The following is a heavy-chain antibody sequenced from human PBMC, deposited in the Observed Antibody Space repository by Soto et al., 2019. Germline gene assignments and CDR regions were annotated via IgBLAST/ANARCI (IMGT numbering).Heavy chain of an antibody. J-gene: IGHJ4*02. Sequence: VPLVESGGGLVQPGRSLRLSCAASGFTFRNYAMHWVRRAPGKGLEWVSGISWHSGTIGYADSVRGRFTISRDNAKNSLYLQMNSLRPEDTALYYCVKEKLYSNYEYYFDYWGQGTLVTVSS. CDR1: GFTFRNYA. D-gene: IGHD4-4*01. CDR3: VKEKLYSNYEYYFDY. V-gene: IGHV3-9*01. CDR2: ISWHSGTI.